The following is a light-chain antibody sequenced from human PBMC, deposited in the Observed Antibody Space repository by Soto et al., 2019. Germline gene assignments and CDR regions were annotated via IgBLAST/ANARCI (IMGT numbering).Light chain of an antibody. J-gene: IGLJ1*01. V-gene: IGLV2-23*02. CDR1: SSDVGSYNL. CDR2: EVT. CDR3: CSYAGSGTYV. Sequence: QSVLTQPASVSGSPGQSITISCTGTSSDVGSYNLVTWYQQHPGKAPKLMIYEVTKRPSGVSNRFSGSKSGNTASLTISGLQAEDEADYYCCSYAGSGTYVFGTGTKVT.